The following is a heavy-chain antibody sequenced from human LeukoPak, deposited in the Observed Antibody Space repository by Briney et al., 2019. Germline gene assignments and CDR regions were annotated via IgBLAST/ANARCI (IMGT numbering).Heavy chain of an antibody. Sequence: GRSLRLSCAASGFTFDDYAMHWVRQAPGKGLEWVSGISWNSGSIGYADSVKGRFTISRDNAKNPLYLQMNSPRAEDTALYYCAKDIGYGSGSYALGFDYWGQGTLVTVSS. J-gene: IGHJ4*02. D-gene: IGHD3-10*01. V-gene: IGHV3-9*01. CDR2: ISWNSGSI. CDR3: AKDIGYGSGSYALGFDY. CDR1: GFTFDDYA.